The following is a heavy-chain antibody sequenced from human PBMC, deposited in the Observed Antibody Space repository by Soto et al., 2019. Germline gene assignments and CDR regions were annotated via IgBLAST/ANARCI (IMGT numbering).Heavy chain of an antibody. CDR3: ARQGVVVVADDWYFDL. D-gene: IGHD2-15*01. Sequence: QVQLQESGPGLVKPSETLSLTCTVSGGSISSYYWSWIRQPPGKGLEWIGYIYYSGRTNYNPSLKRRVTISVDTSKNQFSLKLSSVTAADTAVYYCARQGVVVVADDWYFDLWGRGTLVTVSS. CDR1: GGSISSYY. J-gene: IGHJ2*01. V-gene: IGHV4-59*08. CDR2: IYYSGRT.